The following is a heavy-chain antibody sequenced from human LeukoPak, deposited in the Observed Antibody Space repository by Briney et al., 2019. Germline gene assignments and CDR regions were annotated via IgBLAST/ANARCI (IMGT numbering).Heavy chain of an antibody. Sequence: PSETLSLTCTVSGGSISSYYWSWIRQPPGKGLEWIGYIYYSGSTNYNPSLKGRVTISVDTSKNQFSLKLSSVTAADTAVYYCARRGSSWPQSPYYFDYWGQGTLVTVSS. J-gene: IGHJ4*02. D-gene: IGHD6-13*01. CDR3: ARRGSSWPQSPYYFDY. CDR1: GGSISSYY. V-gene: IGHV4-59*08. CDR2: IYYSGST.